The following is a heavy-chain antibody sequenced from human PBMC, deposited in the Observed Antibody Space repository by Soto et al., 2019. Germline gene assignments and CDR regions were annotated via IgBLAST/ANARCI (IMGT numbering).Heavy chain of an antibody. CDR2: ISTSSSTI. CDR1: GFSFTPYS. D-gene: IGHD3-9*01. J-gene: IGHJ4*02. Sequence: EVQLVESGGGLVQPGGSLRLSCAASGFSFTPYSMTWVRQAPGKGLEWVSYISTSSSTIYYADSVTVRFTISRDNANNPLHRQMNSRRSEDTALYYCARDDILTGANVVFWDQGTLVTVSS. V-gene: IGHV3-48*01. CDR3: ARDDILTGANVVF.